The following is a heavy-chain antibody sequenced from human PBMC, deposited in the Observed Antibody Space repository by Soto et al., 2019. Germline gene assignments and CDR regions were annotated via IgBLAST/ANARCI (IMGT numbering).Heavy chain of an antibody. CDR1: GFTFSHAW. V-gene: IGHV3-15*01. CDR3: CVIKRRDQYSTSDYWFDP. CDR2: IKSKADGETK. D-gene: IGHD4-4*01. Sequence: EMHLVDSGGGLVKPGGSLRLSCAASGFTFSHAWMSWVRQAPGKGLEWVGRIKSKADGETKDYGAPVRGRFTISRDDSQDILYLHMNSLRIEDTAVYYCCVIKRRDQYSTSDYWFDPWGPGTLVTVSS. J-gene: IGHJ5*02.